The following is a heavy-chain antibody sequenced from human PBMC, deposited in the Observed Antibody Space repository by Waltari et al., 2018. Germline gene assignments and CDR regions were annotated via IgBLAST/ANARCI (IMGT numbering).Heavy chain of an antibody. CDR3: AKDRCTNGVCWDDY. V-gene: IGHV3-23*01. J-gene: IGHJ4*02. D-gene: IGHD2-8*01. CDR1: GCTFSSYA. Sequence: EVQVLESGGGLVQPGGSLRLSCAASGCTFSSYAMSWVRQAPGKGLEWISSISGSAINTYYADSVKGRFTISRDNSKNTLYLQMNSLRADDTAVYYCAKDRCTNGVCWDDYWGQGTLVTVSS. CDR2: ISGSAINT.